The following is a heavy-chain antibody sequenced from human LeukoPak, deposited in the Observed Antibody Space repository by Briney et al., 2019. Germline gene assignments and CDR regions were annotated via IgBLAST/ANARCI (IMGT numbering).Heavy chain of an antibody. CDR3: ATDRNQLWFDY. V-gene: IGHV4-30-4*01. Sequence: PSETLSLTCTVSGGSISSGYYYWSWIRQPPGKGLEYIGYIYYGGTYYSPSLKSRVTISVDTSKNQFSLKLSSVTAADTAVYYCATDRNQLWFDYWGQGTLVTVSS. CDR1: GGSISSGYYY. J-gene: IGHJ4*02. D-gene: IGHD1-14*01. CDR2: IYYGGT.